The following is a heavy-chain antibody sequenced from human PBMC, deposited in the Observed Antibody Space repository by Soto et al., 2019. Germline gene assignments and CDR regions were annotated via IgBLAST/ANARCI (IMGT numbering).Heavy chain of an antibody. CDR1: GDLSSSTFS. CDR3: ARGVRGVVNWFDP. CDR2: IYYTGDT. J-gene: IGHJ5*02. D-gene: IGHD3-10*01. Sequence: QLQLQESGPGLVKPSETLSLTCGVSGDLSSSTFSWAWIRQPPGKGLEYIGKIYYTGDTSYNPSLKSRVTISVDMSKNQFSLKLSSVTAADTAGYYCARGVRGVVNWFDPWGPGALVSVAS. V-gene: IGHV4-39*01.